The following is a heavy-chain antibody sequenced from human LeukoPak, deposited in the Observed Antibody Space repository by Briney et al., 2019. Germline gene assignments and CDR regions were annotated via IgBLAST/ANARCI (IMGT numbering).Heavy chain of an antibody. CDR3: ARGAVTVRNAFDI. CDR1: GDSVSSNSAA. CDR2: TYYNSKWYN. D-gene: IGHD6-19*01. J-gene: IGHJ3*02. V-gene: IGHV6-1*01. Sequence: SQTLSLTCVISGDSVSSNSAAWNWIRQSPSRGLEWLGRTYYNSKWYNDYAVSVKSRIIINPDTSKNQFTLQLNSVTPEDTAVYYCARGAVTVRNAFDIWGQGTRVTVSS.